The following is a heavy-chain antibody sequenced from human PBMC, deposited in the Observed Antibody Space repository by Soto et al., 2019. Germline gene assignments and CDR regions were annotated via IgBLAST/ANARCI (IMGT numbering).Heavy chain of an antibody. CDR3: ARSGLRRITIFGVVSWFDP. V-gene: IGHV1-18*01. D-gene: IGHD3-3*01. Sequence: GASVKVSCKASGYTFTSYGISWVRQAPGQGLEWMGWISAYNGNTNYAQKLQGRVTMTTDTSTSTAYMELRSLRSDDTAVYYCARSGLRRITIFGVVSWFDPWGQGTLVTSPQ. CDR2: ISAYNGNT. CDR1: GYTFTSYG. J-gene: IGHJ5*02.